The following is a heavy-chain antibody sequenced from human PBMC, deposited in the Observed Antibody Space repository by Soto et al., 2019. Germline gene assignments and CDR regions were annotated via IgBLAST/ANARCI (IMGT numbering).Heavy chain of an antibody. CDR2: VSGSGGGT. D-gene: IGHD2-21*01. J-gene: IGHJ4*02. CDR3: ARIGPYCRGECYPDYDF. Sequence: EVQLLESGGGLVQPGGSLTLSCAASGFTFNTYGMTWVRQAPGKGLEWVSTVSGSGGGTYYADSVKGRFTISRVNSKNTMYLQMSNLRAEATAVYSCARIGPYCRGECYPDYDFWGLGTPVTVSS. CDR1: GFTFNTYG. V-gene: IGHV3-23*01.